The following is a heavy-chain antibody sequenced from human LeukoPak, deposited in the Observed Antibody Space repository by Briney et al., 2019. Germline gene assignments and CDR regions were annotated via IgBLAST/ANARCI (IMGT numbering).Heavy chain of an antibody. CDR3: AVGVGATRLFDY. CDR2: IIPIFGTA. J-gene: IGHJ4*02. Sequence: GASVKVSCKASGGTFSSYAISWVRQAPGQGLEWMGGIIPIFGTANYAQKFQGRVTITTDESTGTAYMELSSLRSEDTAVYYCAVGVGATRLFDYWGQGTLVTVSS. CDR1: GGTFSSYA. V-gene: IGHV1-69*05. D-gene: IGHD1-26*01.